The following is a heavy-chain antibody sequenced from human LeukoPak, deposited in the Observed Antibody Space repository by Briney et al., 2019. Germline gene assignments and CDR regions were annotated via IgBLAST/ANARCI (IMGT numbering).Heavy chain of an antibody. CDR2: IYTSGST. D-gene: IGHD2-15*01. V-gene: IGHV4-61*02. J-gene: IGHJ4*02. CDR1: GGSISSGSYY. CDR3: AREKYCSGGTCYERFFDY. Sequence: SETLSLTCTVSGGSISSGSYYWSWIRQPAGKGLEWIGRIYTSGSTNYNPSLKSRVTISVDTSKNQFSLKLSSVTAADTAVYYCAREKYCSGGTCYERFFDYWGQGTLVTVSS.